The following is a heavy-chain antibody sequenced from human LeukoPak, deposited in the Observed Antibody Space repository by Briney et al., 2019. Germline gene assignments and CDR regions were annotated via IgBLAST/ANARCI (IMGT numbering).Heavy chain of an antibody. D-gene: IGHD3-16*01. CDR3: ARDMGEQSRTRWYFDF. V-gene: IGHV1-46*01. Sequence: GASVKVSCKASGYTFTSYYVHWVRQAPGQGLEWVGIIDPHGGTTTYAQKFQGRVTMTRDMSTSTVYMELKSLRSEDTAVFYCARDMGEQSRTRWYFDFWGRGTLSLSPQ. J-gene: IGHJ2*01. CDR2: IDPHGGTT. CDR1: GYTFTSYY.